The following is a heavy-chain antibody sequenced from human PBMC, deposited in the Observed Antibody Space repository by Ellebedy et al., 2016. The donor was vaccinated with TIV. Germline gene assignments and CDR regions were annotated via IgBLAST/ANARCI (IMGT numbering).Heavy chain of an antibody. V-gene: IGHV4-59*01. CDR1: GGSFSDNY. D-gene: IGHD3-10*01. CDR2: LYFTGIT. Sequence: SEPLSLTCAVPGGSFSDNYWTWIRQPPGKGLEWIGYLYFTGITNYNPSLKSGVTISVNTPRNQFSLKLNTMTAADTAVYYCVSSVSVDAFDLWGQGTMVTVSS. CDR3: VSSVSVDAFDL. J-gene: IGHJ3*01.